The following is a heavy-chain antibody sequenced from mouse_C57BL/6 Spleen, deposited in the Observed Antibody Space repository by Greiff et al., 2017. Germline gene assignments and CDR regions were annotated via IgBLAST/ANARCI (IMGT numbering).Heavy chain of an antibody. CDR3: TKIGYYRYYFDD. CDR1: GYTFTDYE. V-gene: IGHV1-15*01. J-gene: IGHJ2*01. CDR2: IDPETGGT. D-gene: IGHD2-3*01. Sequence: QVQLQQSGAELVRPGASVTLSCKASGYTFTDYEMHWVKQTPVHGLEWIGAIDPETGGTAYNQKFKGKAILTADKSSSTAYMKLRSLTSEDSAVYYCTKIGYYRYYFDDWGQGTTLTVSS.